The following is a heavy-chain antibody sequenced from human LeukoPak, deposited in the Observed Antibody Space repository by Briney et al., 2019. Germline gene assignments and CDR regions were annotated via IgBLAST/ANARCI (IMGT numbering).Heavy chain of an antibody. CDR2: ISYDGSNK. CDR3: AKGGTVYCSNTGCYPDY. CDR1: GFTFSNYG. V-gene: IGHV3-30*18. Sequence: GGSLRLSCAASGFTFSNYGMHWVRQAPGKGLEWVAFISYDGSNKDCADSVKGRCTISRDTSENTLHLQMNSLRTADTAVYYCAKGGTVYCSNTGCYPDYWGQGTLVTVSS. J-gene: IGHJ4*02. D-gene: IGHD2-2*01.